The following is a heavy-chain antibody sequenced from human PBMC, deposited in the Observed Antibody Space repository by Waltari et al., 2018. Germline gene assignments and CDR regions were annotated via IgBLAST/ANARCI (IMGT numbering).Heavy chain of an antibody. CDR2: ASFDGSTT. V-gene: IGHV3-30*18. CDR3: VKDAFGNTYLDH. D-gene: IGHD3-10*01. CDR1: GFSLSHFG. J-gene: IGHJ5*02. Sequence: QVQLVESGGGVVQPGMSLRLSCAASGFSLSHFGMHWVRQAPGKGVEWVALASFDGSTTYYADSVRGRFTISRDNSKNTLYLDINTLRVDDTAIYYCVKDAFGNTYLDHWGQGTLVTVSS.